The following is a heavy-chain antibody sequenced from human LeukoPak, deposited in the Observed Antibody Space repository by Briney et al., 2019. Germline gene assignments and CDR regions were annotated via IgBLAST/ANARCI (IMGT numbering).Heavy chain of an antibody. CDR1: GYPFTTRE. Sequence: ASVKVSCKTSGYPFTTREINWVRQAAGQGLEWMGWVHPNSGNTAYAQKFQGRVTMTRGTSISTAYMELSGLRFDDTAVYFCAKGPRNDPWGQGTLVTVSS. V-gene: IGHV1-8*01. CDR2: VHPNSGNT. CDR3: AKGPRNDP. J-gene: IGHJ5*02. D-gene: IGHD1-14*01.